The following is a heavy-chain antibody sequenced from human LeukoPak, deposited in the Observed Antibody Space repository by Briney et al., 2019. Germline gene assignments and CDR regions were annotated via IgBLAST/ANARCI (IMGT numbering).Heavy chain of an antibody. Sequence: SQALSLTCTVSGGSISSGSYYWSWIRQPAGKGLEWIGRIYTSGSTNYNPSLKSRVTISVDTSKNQFSLKLSSVTAAGTAVYYCARDLIGPYYFDYWGQGTLVTVSS. V-gene: IGHV4-61*02. CDR3: ARDLIGPYYFDY. J-gene: IGHJ4*02. CDR2: IYTSGST. CDR1: GGSISSGSYY.